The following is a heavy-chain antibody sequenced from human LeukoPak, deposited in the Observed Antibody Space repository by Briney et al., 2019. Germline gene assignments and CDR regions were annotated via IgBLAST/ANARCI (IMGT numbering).Heavy chain of an antibody. CDR3: ARDNGYYDSSGVPYYYYYMDV. CDR1: GASISGSGYY. D-gene: IGHD3-22*01. V-gene: IGHV4-39*07. J-gene: IGHJ6*03. CDR2: IYTSGST. Sequence: KPSETLSLTCAVSGASISGSGYYLGWIRQPPGKGLEWIGRIYTSGSTNYNPSLKSRVTMSVDTSKNQFSLKLSSVTAADTAVYYCARDNGYYDSSGVPYYYYYMDVWGKGTTVTISS.